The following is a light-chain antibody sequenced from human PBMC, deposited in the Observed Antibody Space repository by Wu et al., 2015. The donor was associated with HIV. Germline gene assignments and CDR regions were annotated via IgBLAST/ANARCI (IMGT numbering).Light chain of an antibody. CDR3: QQYISYSAWT. CDR1: ESLSSR. V-gene: IGKV1-5*03. CDR2: WAS. J-gene: IGKJ1*01. Sequence: DIQMTQSPSTLSASVGERVTITCRASESLSSRLAWYQQKPGKAPQLLIYWASTLESGAPSRFSGSGSGTEFTLTITSLQPDDFATYYCQQYISYSAWTFGLGTKVKIK.